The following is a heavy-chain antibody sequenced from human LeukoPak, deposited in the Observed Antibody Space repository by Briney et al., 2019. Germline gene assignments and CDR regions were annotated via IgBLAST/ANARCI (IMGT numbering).Heavy chain of an antibody. CDR2: ILSDGSYE. V-gene: IGHV3-30*02. CDR1: GFNLSRNG. CDR3: AKDIGIFGVVAYYFHY. Sequence: PEGSLRLSCATSGFNLSRNGMHWVRQAPGQGLEWVAFILSDGSYEYYADSVKGRSTISRDNSKNTLYLQMNTLRAADTAVYYCAKDIGIFGVVAYYFHYWGQGTLVTVSS. J-gene: IGHJ4*02. D-gene: IGHD3-3*01.